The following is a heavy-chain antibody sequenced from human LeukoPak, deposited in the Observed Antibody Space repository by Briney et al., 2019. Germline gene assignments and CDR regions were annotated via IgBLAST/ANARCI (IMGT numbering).Heavy chain of an antibody. V-gene: IGHV1-18*01. CDR1: GYTFTSYG. J-gene: IGHJ4*02. Sequence: ASVKVSCKASGYTFTSYGISWVQQAPGQGLEWMGWISAYNGNTNYAQKLQGRVTMTTDTSTSTAYMELRSLRSDDTAVYYCARVTDYYDSSGYYPYWGQGTLVTVSS. D-gene: IGHD3-22*01. CDR2: ISAYNGNT. CDR3: ARVTDYYDSSGYYPY.